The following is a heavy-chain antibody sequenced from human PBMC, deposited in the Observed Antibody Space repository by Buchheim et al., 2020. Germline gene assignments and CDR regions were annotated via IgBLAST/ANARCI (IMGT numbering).Heavy chain of an antibody. CDR2: IYYSGST. D-gene: IGHD3-9*01. Sequence: QLQLQESGPGLVKPSETLSLTCTVSGGSISSSSYYWGWIRQPPGKGLEWIGSIYYSGSTYYNPSLKSRVTISVDTSKNQFSLKLSSVTAADTAVYYCARQEDILTGYVKNYFDYWGQGTL. CDR1: GGSISSSSYY. J-gene: IGHJ4*02. V-gene: IGHV4-39*01. CDR3: ARQEDILTGYVKNYFDY.